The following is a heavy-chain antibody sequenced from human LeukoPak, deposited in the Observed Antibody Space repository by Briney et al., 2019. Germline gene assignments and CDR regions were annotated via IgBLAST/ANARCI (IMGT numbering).Heavy chain of an antibody. Sequence: GGSLRLSCAASGFTFSSYAMHWVRQAPGKGLEWVAVISYDGSNKYYADSVKGRFAISRDNSKNTLYLQMNSLRAEDTAVYYCARDSVGYAAGTSPNWFDPWGQGTLVTVSS. V-gene: IGHV3-30*09. D-gene: IGHD6-13*01. CDR1: GFTFSSYA. CDR2: ISYDGSNK. CDR3: ARDSVGYAAGTSPNWFDP. J-gene: IGHJ5*02.